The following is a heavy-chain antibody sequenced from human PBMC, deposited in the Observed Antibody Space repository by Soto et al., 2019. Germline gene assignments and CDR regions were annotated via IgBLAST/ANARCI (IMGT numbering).Heavy chain of an antibody. CDR3: ARAPALFYSSSWYYFDS. CDR2: IYYSGST. Sequence: PSETLSLTCTVSGGSISSYYWSWIRQPPGKGLEWIGYIYYSGSTNYNPSLKSRVTISVDTSKNQFSLKLSSVTAADTAVYYCARAPALFYSSSWYYFDSGGQETLVTVSS. CDR1: GGSISSYY. J-gene: IGHJ4*02. D-gene: IGHD6-13*01. V-gene: IGHV4-59*01.